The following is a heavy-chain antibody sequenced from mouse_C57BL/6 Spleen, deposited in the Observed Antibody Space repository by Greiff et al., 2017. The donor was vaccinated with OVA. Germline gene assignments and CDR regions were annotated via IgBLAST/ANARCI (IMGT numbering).Heavy chain of an antibody. J-gene: IGHJ2*01. V-gene: IGHV1-20*01. D-gene: IGHD1-1*01. CDR3: ERGYYGSSFPFDY. CDR2: INPYNGDT. Sequence: VQLQQSGPELVKPGDSVKISCKASGYSFTGYFMNWVMQSHGKSLEWIGRINPYNGDTFYNQKFKGKATLTVDKSSSTAHMELRSLTSEDSAVYYCERGYYGSSFPFDYWGQGTTLTVSS. CDR1: GYSFTGYF.